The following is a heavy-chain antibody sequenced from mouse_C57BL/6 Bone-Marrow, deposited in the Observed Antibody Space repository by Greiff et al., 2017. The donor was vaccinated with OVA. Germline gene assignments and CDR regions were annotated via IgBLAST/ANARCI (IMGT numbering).Heavy chain of an antibody. J-gene: IGHJ1*03. Sequence: EVKLVESGGDLVKPGGSLKLSCAASGFTFSSYGMSWVRQTPDKRLEWVATISSGGSYTYYPDSVKGRFTISRDNAKNTLYLQMSSLKSEDTAMYYCARHLLRYYDGSSYWYFDVWGTGTTVTVSS. CDR3: ARHLLRYYDGSSYWYFDV. CDR1: GFTFSSYG. CDR2: ISSGGSYT. V-gene: IGHV5-6*01. D-gene: IGHD1-1*01.